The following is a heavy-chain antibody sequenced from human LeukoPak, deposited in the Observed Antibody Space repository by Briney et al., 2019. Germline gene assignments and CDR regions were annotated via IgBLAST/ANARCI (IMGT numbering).Heavy chain of an antibody. D-gene: IGHD4-23*01. V-gene: IGHV3-64*01. CDR3: ARAMRWASDY. J-gene: IGHJ4*02. CDR1: GFTFRSYG. CDR2: ITSNGGTT. Sequence: GGSLRLSCGASGFTFRSYGMVWVRQAPGKGLEYVSGITSNGGTTYYGNSVKGRFTISRDNSKDTLHLQMGSLRTEDMAVYYCARAMRWASDYWGQGTLVTVAS.